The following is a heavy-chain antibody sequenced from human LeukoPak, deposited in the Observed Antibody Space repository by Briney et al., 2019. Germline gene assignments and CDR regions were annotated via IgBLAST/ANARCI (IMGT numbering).Heavy chain of an antibody. V-gene: IGHV3-7*01. J-gene: IGHJ4*02. Sequence: GGSLRLSCAASGFTFDDYAMHWVRQAPGKGPEWVANIKQDGSEKYYVDSVKGRFTISRDNAKNSLYLQMNSLRAEDTAVYYCARSSYDYVWGSYRYWGQGTLVTVSS. CDR2: IKQDGSEK. CDR3: ARSSYDYVWGSYRY. D-gene: IGHD3-16*02. CDR1: GFTFDDYA.